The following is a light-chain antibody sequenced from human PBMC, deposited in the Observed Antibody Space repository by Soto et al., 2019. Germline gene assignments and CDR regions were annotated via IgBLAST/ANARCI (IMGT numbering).Light chain of an antibody. CDR1: QGVSGW. CDR3: QRANGFPVA. CDR2: SVT. Sequence: DIQMTQSPSSVSASVGDRVTITCRASQGVSGWLAWYQQRPGKAPKLLIYSVTSLPSGVPARFSGSGSRTDFALTISSLRPDDFATYYCQRANGFPVAFGGGTRVEIK. V-gene: IGKV1-12*01. J-gene: IGKJ4*01.